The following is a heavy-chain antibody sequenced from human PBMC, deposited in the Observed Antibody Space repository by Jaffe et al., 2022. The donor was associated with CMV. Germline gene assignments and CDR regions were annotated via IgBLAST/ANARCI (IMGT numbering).Heavy chain of an antibody. CDR1: GYMFTSYY. CDR2: INLSGGST. J-gene: IGHJ6*02. V-gene: IGHV1-46*01. D-gene: IGHD3-10*01. CDR3: ARDRVEKYPGNSANYGMDV. Sequence: QVQLVQSGAEVRKPGASVNIPCKSSGYMFTSYYIHWVRQAPGQGLEWMGLINLSGGSTTYARRFQGRLTMTRDTSTNTVDMELSSLRPDDTAIYYCARDRVEKYPGNSANYGMDVWGQGTTVIVSS.